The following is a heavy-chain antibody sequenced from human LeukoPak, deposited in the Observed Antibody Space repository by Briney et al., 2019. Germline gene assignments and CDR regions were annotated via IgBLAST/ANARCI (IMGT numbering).Heavy chain of an antibody. CDR1: GFTFSSFA. Sequence: GGSLRLSCAASGFTFSSFAMSWVRQAPGRGLEWVSLSSSSGSITYYADSVQGRFTISRDNSKNTLYLQMNSLRAEDTALYYCAKNRGMTMSGGGLDYWGQGTLVTVSS. CDR3: AKNRGMTMSGGGLDY. D-gene: IGHD4/OR15-4a*01. J-gene: IGHJ4*02. V-gene: IGHV3-23*01. CDR2: SSSSGSIT.